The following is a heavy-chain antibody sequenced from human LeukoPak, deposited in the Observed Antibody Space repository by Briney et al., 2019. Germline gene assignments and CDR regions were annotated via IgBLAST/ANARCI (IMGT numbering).Heavy chain of an antibody. Sequence: PGGSLRLSCAASGFTFSSYSMNWVLQAAGKGLEWVSSISSSSSYIYYADSVKGRFTISRDNAKNSLYLQMNSLRAEDTAVYYCARDLAEAEWLRFGAKHRGQGTLVTVSS. D-gene: IGHD5-12*01. V-gene: IGHV3-21*01. CDR1: GFTFSSYS. CDR2: ISSSSSYI. J-gene: IGHJ4*02. CDR3: ARDLAEAEWLRFGAKH.